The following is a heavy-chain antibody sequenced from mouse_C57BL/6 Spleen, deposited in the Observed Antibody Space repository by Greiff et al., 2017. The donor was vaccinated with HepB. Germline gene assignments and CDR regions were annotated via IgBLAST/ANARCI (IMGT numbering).Heavy chain of an antibody. D-gene: IGHD4-1*01. J-gene: IGHJ2*01. CDR2: IYPGSGST. CDR1: GYTFTSYW. V-gene: IGHV1-55*01. Sequence: QVQLQQPGAELVKPGASVKMSCKASGYTFTSYWITWVKQRPGQGLEWIGDIYPGSGSTNYNEKFKSKATLTVDTSSSTAYMQLSSLTSEASAVYYCARCGLPPGTTYWGQGTTLTVSS. CDR3: ARCGLPPGTTY.